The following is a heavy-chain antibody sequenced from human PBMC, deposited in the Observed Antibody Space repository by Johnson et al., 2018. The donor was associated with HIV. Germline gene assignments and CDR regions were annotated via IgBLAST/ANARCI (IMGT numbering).Heavy chain of an antibody. Sequence: QVQLVESGGGLAKPAWSPRLSCAASQFTFSSYAMHWVRQAPGKGLEWVAVISSDGSNEYYADSVRGRFTISRDSSKSALYLQMNSLRAEDTAVYYCARDRGTMIVVGSAFDIWGQGTRVTVSS. J-gene: IGHJ3*02. V-gene: IGHV3-30*04. CDR2: ISSDGSNE. CDR1: QFTFSSYA. D-gene: IGHD3-22*01. CDR3: ARDRGTMIVVGSAFDI.